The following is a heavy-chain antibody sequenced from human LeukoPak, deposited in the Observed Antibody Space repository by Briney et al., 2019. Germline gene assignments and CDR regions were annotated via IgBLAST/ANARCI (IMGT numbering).Heavy chain of an antibody. V-gene: IGHV4-59*01. D-gene: IGHD3-22*01. J-gene: IGHJ2*01. CDR1: GGSISSYY. Sequence: SETLSLTCTVSGGSISSYYWSWIRQPPGKGLEWIGYIYYSGSTNYNPSLKSRVTISVDTSKNQFSLKLSSVTAADTAVYYCARFRYYYELTSANYWYFDLWGRGTLVTVSS. CDR2: IYYSGST. CDR3: ARFRYYYELTSANYWYFDL.